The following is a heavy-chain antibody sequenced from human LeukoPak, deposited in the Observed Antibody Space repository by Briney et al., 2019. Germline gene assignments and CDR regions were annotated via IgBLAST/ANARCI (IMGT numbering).Heavy chain of an antibody. CDR3: ARDDYGGNWFDP. D-gene: IGHD4-23*01. CDR1: GYTFTSYG. CDR2: ISAYNGNT. V-gene: IGHV1-18*01. Sequence: ASVKVSCKASGYTFTSYGISWVRRAPGQGLEWMGWISAYNGNTNYAQKLQGRVTMTTDTSTSTAYMELRSLRSDDTAVYYRARDDYGGNWFDPWGQGTLATVSS. J-gene: IGHJ5*02.